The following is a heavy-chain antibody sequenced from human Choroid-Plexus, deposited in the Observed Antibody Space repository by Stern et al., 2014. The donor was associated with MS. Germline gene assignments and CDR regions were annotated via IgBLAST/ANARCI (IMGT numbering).Heavy chain of an antibody. CDR2: ILPLFNTG. D-gene: IGHD1-14*01. CDR3: SQDPPEINKPPKGVGA. V-gene: IGHV1-69*06. Sequence: QVQLVQSGAEVKKPGSPVKVSCKASGGSFYTYSINWVRQAPGQGLEWLXGILPLFNTGNYAQKFQGRIAISADKTTSTVYMELTRLTNEDTAVYYWSQDPPEINKPPKGVGAWGQGTTVIVSS. J-gene: IGHJ6*02. CDR1: GGSFYTYS.